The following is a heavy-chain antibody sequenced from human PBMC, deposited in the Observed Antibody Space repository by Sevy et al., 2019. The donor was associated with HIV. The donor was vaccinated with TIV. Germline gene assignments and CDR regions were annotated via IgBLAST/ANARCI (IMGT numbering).Heavy chain of an antibody. J-gene: IGHJ6*02. CDR2: IYPGDSDT. D-gene: IGHD2-2*01. V-gene: IGHV5-51*01. Sequence: GESLKISCKGSGYSFTSYWIGWVRQMPGKGLEWMGIIYPGDSDTRYSPSFQGQVTISADKSIGTAYLQGSSLKASDTAMYYCARHVLGYCSSTSCRSTYGMDVWGQGTTATVSS. CDR3: ARHVLGYCSSTSCRSTYGMDV. CDR1: GYSFTSYW.